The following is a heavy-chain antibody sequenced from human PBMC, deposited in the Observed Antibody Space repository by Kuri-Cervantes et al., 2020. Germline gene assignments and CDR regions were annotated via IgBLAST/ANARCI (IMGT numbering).Heavy chain of an antibody. CDR3: ATHPPSGQQRLDIGY. Sequence: ASVKVSCKASGYTFTSYYMHWVRQAPGQGLEWMGIINPSGGSTSYAQKFQGRVTMTRDTSTSTVYMELSTLRSEDTAVYYCATHPPSGQQRLDIGYWGQGTLVTVSS. CDR1: GYTFTSYY. J-gene: IGHJ4*02. CDR2: INPSGGST. D-gene: IGHD6-25*01. V-gene: IGHV1-46*01.